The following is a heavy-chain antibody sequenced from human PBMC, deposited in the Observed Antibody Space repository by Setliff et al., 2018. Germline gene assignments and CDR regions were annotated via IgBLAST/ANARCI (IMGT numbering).Heavy chain of an antibody. V-gene: IGHV3-21*01. Sequence: PGGSLRLSCVASGFTFSSYCMDWSRQAPGKGLEWVSSISYGSTYIYQSDSVKGRFTISRDNAKNSLYLQMNSLRAEDTAVYYCARLRKDYGDYYYFDYWGQGTLVTVSS. J-gene: IGHJ4*02. CDR3: ARLRKDYGDYYYFDY. CDR1: GFTFSSYC. D-gene: IGHD4-17*01. CDR2: ISYGSTYI.